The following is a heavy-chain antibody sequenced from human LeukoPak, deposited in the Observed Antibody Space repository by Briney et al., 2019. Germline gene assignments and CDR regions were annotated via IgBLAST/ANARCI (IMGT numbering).Heavy chain of an antibody. J-gene: IGHJ6*02. CDR1: GFTVSSNY. Sequence: PGGSLRLSCAASGFTVSSNYMSWVRQAPGKGLEWVSVIYNGGSTYYTDSVKGRFTISRDNSKNTLYLQMNSLRAEDTAVYYCASPWIRDYYDSSGLSPVGYYYYGMDVWGQGTTVTVSS. V-gene: IGHV3-66*01. D-gene: IGHD3-22*01. CDR2: IYNGGST. CDR3: ASPWIRDYYDSSGLSPVGYYYYGMDV.